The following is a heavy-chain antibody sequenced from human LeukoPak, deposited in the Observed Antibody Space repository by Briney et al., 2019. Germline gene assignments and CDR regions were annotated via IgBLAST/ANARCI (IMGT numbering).Heavy chain of an antibody. CDR2: ISSSSSYI. J-gene: IGHJ4*02. V-gene: IGHV3-21*01. CDR1: GFTFSSYS. D-gene: IGHD2-2*01. CDR3: ARASSDGIIPAATSFDC. Sequence: MTGGSLRLSCAASGFTFSSYSMNWVRQAPGKGLEWVSSISSSSSYIYYADSVKGRFTISRDNSKNTWYLQMNSLRAEDTAVYYCARASSDGIIPAATSFDCWGQGTLVIVSS.